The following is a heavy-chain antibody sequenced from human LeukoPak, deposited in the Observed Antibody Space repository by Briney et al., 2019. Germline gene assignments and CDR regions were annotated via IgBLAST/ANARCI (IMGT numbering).Heavy chain of an antibody. Sequence: SETLSLTCAVYGGSFSGYYWSWIRQPPGKGLEWIGEINHSGSTNYNPSLKSRVTISVGTSKNQFSLKLSSVTAADTAVYYCARGKGYDFWSGYSLLYYFDYWGQGTLVTVSS. J-gene: IGHJ4*02. D-gene: IGHD3-3*01. CDR1: GGSFSGYY. CDR3: ARGKGYDFWSGYSLLYYFDY. V-gene: IGHV4-34*01. CDR2: INHSGST.